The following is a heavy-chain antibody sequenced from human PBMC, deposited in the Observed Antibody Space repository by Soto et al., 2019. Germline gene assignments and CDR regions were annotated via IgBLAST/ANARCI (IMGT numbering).Heavy chain of an antibody. CDR3: ARAGSSGYYKFED. CDR1: GGSISSGGSY. Sequence: QVQLQESGPGLVKPSQTLSLTCIVSGGSISSGGSYWSWIRQHPGKGLEWIGYIYYSGSTYYNPSLKSRVNISVDTSKKQCSLKLSSVTAADTAVYYCARAGSSGYYKFEDWGQGTLVTVSS. V-gene: IGHV4-31*03. D-gene: IGHD3-22*01. J-gene: IGHJ4*02. CDR2: IYYSGST.